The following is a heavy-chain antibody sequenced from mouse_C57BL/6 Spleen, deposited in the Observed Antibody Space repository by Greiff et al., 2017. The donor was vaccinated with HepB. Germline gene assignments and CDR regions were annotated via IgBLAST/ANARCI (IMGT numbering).Heavy chain of an antibody. CDR3: ARGAPSGAMDY. J-gene: IGHJ4*01. Sequence: EVKLMESGGGLVKPGGSLKLSCAASGFTFSDYGMHWVRQAPEKGLEWVAYISSGSSTIYYADTVKGRFTISRDNAKNTMFLQLTSLRSEDTAMYYCARGAPSGAMDYWGQGTSVTVSS. V-gene: IGHV5-17*01. CDR1: GFTFSDYG. CDR2: ISSGSSTI.